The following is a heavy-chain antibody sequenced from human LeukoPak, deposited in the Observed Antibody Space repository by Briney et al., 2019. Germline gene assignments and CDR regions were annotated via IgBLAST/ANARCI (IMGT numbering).Heavy chain of an antibody. J-gene: IGHJ3*02. Sequence: PSETLSLTCTVSGGSISSSSYYWGWIRQPPGKGLEWIGSIYYSGSTYYNPSLKSRVTISVDTSKNQFSLKLSSVTAADTAVYYCARDRGRYSSSPDAFDIWGQGTMVTVSS. V-gene: IGHV4-39*07. CDR3: ARDRGRYSSSPDAFDI. CDR2: IYYSGST. CDR1: GGSISSSSYY. D-gene: IGHD6-6*01.